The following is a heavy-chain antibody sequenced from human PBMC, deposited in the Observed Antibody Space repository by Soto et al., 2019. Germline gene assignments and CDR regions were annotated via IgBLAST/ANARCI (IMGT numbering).Heavy chain of an antibody. CDR2: ISYDGGNK. V-gene: IGHV3-30*03. CDR1: GFTFSSYG. CDR3: ARERGLNYDILTGLPRYYYGMDV. D-gene: IGHD3-9*01. Sequence: QVQLVESGGGVVQPGRSLRLSCAASGFTFSSYGMHWVRQAPGKGLEWVAVISYDGGNKYYVDSVKGRFTISRDISKNTLYLQMNSLRAEDTAVYYCARERGLNYDILTGLPRYYYGMDVWGQGTTVTVSS. J-gene: IGHJ6*02.